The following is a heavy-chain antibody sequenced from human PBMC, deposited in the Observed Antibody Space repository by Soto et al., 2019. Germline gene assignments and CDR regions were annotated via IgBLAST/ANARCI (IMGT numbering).Heavy chain of an antibody. CDR3: ARSQGGSSSLDIYYYYYYGMDV. Sequence: QVQLVQSGAEVKKPGSSVKVSCKAPGGTFSSYAISWVRRAPGQRLVWMGGIIPTLGTAKNAQKVKGRVTITADESTSTGYMELSSLRSEATAVYYCARSQGGSSSLDIYYYYYYGMDVWGQGTTVTVSS. CDR2: IIPTLGTA. D-gene: IGHD2-15*01. J-gene: IGHJ6*02. CDR1: GGTFSSYA. V-gene: IGHV1-69*01.